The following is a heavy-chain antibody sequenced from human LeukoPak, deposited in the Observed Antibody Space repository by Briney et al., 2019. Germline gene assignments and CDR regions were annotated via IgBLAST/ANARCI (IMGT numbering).Heavy chain of an antibody. V-gene: IGHV5-51*01. D-gene: IGHD1/OR15-1a*01. CDR3: ATSESQTKFDY. J-gene: IGHJ4*02. CDR1: GYKFTSHW. Sequence: GESLKISCKGSGYKFTSHWIGWVRQMPGKGLEWMGIIFPGDSDTAYSPPFQGQVTISADKSISTAYLQWSSLKASDTAMYYCATSESQTKFDYWGQGTLVTVSS. CDR2: IFPGDSDT.